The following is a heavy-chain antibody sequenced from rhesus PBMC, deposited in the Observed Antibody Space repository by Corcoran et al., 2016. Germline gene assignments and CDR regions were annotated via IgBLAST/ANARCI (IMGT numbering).Heavy chain of an antibody. CDR1: GGSISGYYY. V-gene: IGHV4S14*01. CDR3: AGGGSWTGYYTEYFEF. J-gene: IGHJ1*01. CDR2: IYGSGGSN. Sequence: QVQLQESGPGLVKPSETLSLTCAVSGGSISGYYYWSWIRQPPGKGLEWIGGIYGSGGSNYLNPSLKRRVSLSVDAAKNQFSLKLGSVTAADTAVYYCAGGGSWTGYYTEYFEFWGQGALVTVSS. D-gene: IGHD3-3*01.